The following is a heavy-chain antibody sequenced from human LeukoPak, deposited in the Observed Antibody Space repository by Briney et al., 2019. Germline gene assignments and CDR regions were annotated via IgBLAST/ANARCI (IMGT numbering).Heavy chain of an antibody. Sequence: GGSLRLSCAASGFTFSSYGMHWVRQAPDKGLEWVAVISYDGSNKYYADSVKGRFTISRDNFKNTLFLQMNSLRAEDTAVYYCARDPTYYYDSSGFDYWGQGTLVTVSS. CDR1: GFTFSSYG. V-gene: IGHV3-30*03. CDR3: ARDPTYYYDSSGFDY. CDR2: ISYDGSNK. J-gene: IGHJ4*02. D-gene: IGHD3-22*01.